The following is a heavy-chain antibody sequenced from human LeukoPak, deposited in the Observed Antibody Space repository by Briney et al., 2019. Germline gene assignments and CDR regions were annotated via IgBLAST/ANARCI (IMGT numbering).Heavy chain of an antibody. CDR1: GFTFSSYA. V-gene: IGHV3-23*01. Sequence: GGSLRLSCAASGFTFSSYAMSWVSQAPGKGLEWVSAISGSGGSTYYADSVKGRFTISRDNSRNTLYLQVNSLRAEDTAIYYCVKIAVAGHLDYWGQGTLATVSS. CDR2: ISGSGGST. J-gene: IGHJ4*02. D-gene: IGHD6-19*01. CDR3: VKIAVAGHLDY.